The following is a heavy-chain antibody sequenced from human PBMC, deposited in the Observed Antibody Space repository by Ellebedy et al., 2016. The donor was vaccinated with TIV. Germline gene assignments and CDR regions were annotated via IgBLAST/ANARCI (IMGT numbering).Heavy chain of an antibody. J-gene: IGHJ3*02. V-gene: IGHV3-23*01. Sequence: GESLKISCAASGFTFSSYAMAWVRQTPGKGLEWVSAIFAGGNKIYYAESVKGRFTISRDNSKNTLFLQMNRLRAEDTAIYYCAKDQVGGDGRWVFDIWGQGTMVTVSS. CDR1: GFTFSSYA. CDR2: IFAGGNKI. CDR3: AKDQVGGDGRWVFDI. D-gene: IGHD3-16*01.